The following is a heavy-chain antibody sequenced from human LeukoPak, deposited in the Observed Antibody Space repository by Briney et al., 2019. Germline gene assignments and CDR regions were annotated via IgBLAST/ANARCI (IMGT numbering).Heavy chain of an antibody. Sequence: PGGSLRLSCAASGFAFSSDAMSWVRQAPGKGLEWVSLIRGDSSVIEYADSVKGRFTISRDNSKNTLYLQMNSLRAEDTAVYSCAKGRFHSSTFDYGGQGTLVTVSS. D-gene: IGHD1-26*01. J-gene: IGHJ4*02. V-gene: IGHV3-23*01. CDR3: AKGRFHSSTFDY. CDR1: GFAFSSDA. CDR2: IRGDSSVI.